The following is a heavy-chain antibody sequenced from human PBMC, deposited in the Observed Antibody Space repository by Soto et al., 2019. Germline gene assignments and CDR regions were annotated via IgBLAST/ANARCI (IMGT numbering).Heavy chain of an antibody. Sequence: QVQLQESGPGLVKPSQTLSLTCTVSGGSISSGGYYWSWIRQHPGKGLEWIGYIYYSGSTYYNPSLKSRVTISVDTSKNQFSLKLSSVTAADTAVYYCAREVAQGSWDYSNSYWYFDLWGRGTLVTVSS. V-gene: IGHV4-31*03. CDR1: GGSISSGGYY. CDR2: IYYSGST. D-gene: IGHD4-4*01. J-gene: IGHJ2*01. CDR3: AREVAQGSWDYSNSYWYFDL.